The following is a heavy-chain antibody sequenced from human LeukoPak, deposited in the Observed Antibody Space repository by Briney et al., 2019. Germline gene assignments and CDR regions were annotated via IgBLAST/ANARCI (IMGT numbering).Heavy chain of an antibody. CDR1: GYTFTSYG. CDR2: INPNPNSGGT. CDR3: ARGSYGYD. J-gene: IGHJ4*02. Sequence: ASVKVSCKASGYTFTSYGISWVRQAPGQGLEWVGWINPNPNSGGTNYAQKFQGRVTMTRDTSIKTAYMELSSLRSDDTAVYYCARGSYGYDWGQGTLVTVSS. D-gene: IGHD1-26*01. V-gene: IGHV1-2*02.